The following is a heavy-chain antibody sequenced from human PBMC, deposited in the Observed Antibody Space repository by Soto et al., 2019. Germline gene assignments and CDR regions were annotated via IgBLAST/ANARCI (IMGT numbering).Heavy chain of an antibody. J-gene: IGHJ3*02. D-gene: IGHD3-22*01. CDR3: ARDLVNYYDSSGYYYSGDAFDI. V-gene: IGHV1-18*01. CDR1: GYTFTSYG. Sequence: QVQLVQSGAEVKKSGASVKVSCKASGYTFTSYGISWVRQAPGQGLEWMGWISAYNGNTNYAQKLQGRVTMTTDTSTSTAYMELRSLRSDDTAVYYCARDLVNYYDSSGYYYSGDAFDIWGQGTMVTVSS. CDR2: ISAYNGNT.